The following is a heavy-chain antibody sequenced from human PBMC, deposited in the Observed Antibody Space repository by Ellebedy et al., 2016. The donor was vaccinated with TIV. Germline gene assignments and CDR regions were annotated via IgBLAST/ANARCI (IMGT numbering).Heavy chain of an antibody. J-gene: IGHJ4*02. CDR3: ARIGGGTGWPFDY. CDR2: IYPGDSDT. V-gene: IGHV5-51*01. CDR1: GYTFSTHW. Sequence: GESLKIFCKGSGYTFSTHWIGWVRQMPGKGLEWMAVIYPGDSDTRYTSSFRGQATLSVDKSINTAYLHWSSLKASDTATYYCARIGGGTGWPFDYWGQGSVVTVSS. D-gene: IGHD6-19*01.